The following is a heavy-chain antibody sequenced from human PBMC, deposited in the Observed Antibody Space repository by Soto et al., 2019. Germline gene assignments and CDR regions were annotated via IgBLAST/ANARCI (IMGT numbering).Heavy chain of an antibody. CDR1: GYTFTSYT. Sequence: QVQLVQSGAEVKEPGASVKISCKASGYTFTSYTISWVRQAPGQGLEWMGRISPYNGNTNYAQKLQGRVTMTTDTSTSIAYMELRSLRSDDTAVYYCARVVGALGHWFDPWGQGTLVTVSS. V-gene: IGHV1-18*01. D-gene: IGHD1-26*01. CDR2: ISPYNGNT. J-gene: IGHJ5*02. CDR3: ARVVGALGHWFDP.